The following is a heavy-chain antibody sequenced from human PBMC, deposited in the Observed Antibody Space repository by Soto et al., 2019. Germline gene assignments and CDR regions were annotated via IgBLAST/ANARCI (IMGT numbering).Heavy chain of an antibody. J-gene: IGHJ4*02. D-gene: IGHD3-9*01. CDR3: AREKVYYDILTGYYPYFDY. CDR1: GFTSSSYS. V-gene: IGHV3-48*02. Sequence: PGGSLRLSCAASGFTSSSYSMNWVRQAPGKGLEWVSYISSSSSTIYYADSVKGRFTISRDNAKNSLYLQMNSLRDEDTAVYYCAREKVYYDILTGYYPYFDYWGQGTLVTVSS. CDR2: ISSSSSTI.